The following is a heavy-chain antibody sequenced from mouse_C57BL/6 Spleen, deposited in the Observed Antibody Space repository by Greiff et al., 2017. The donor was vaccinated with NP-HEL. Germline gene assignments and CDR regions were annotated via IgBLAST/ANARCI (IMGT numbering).Heavy chain of an antibody. J-gene: IGHJ3*01. V-gene: IGHV1-69*01. CDR3: ARSSSGYSWFAY. CDR2: LDPSDSYT. D-gene: IGHD3-2*02. CDR1: GYTFTSYW. Sequence: QVQLQQPGAELVMPGASVKLSCKASGYTFTSYWMHWVKQRPGQGLEWIGELDPSDSYTNYNQKFKGKSTLTVDKSSSTAYMQLSSLTSEDSAVYYCARSSSGYSWFAYWGQGTLVTVAA.